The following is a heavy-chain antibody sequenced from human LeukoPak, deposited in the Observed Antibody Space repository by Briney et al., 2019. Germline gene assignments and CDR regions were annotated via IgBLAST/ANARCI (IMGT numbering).Heavy chain of an antibody. J-gene: IGHJ4*02. Sequence: ASVKVSCKASGITFTSYYIHWVRQAPGRGLEWMGKINPSGTITTYAPKYQGRVTVTKDTSTNTVYMELSSLRSDDTAVYYCALIAPPHNWGQGTLVIVSS. CDR2: INPSGTIT. CDR3: ALIAPPHN. D-gene: IGHD6-13*01. CDR1: GITFTSYY. V-gene: IGHV1-46*01.